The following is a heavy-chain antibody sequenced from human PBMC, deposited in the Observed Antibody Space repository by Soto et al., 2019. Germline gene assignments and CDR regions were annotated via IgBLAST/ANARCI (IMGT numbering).Heavy chain of an antibody. D-gene: IGHD2-15*01. J-gene: IGHJ4*02. V-gene: IGHV3-33*01. CDR3: ARDNHLGYCSGGSCYGMDC. CDR2: IWYDGSNK. Sequence: GGSLRLSCAASGFTFSSYGMHWVRQAPGKGLEWVAVIWYDGSNKYYADSVKGRFTISRDNSKNTLYLKMNSLRAEDTAVYYCARDNHLGYCSGGSCYGMDCWGQGALVTVSS. CDR1: GFTFSSYG.